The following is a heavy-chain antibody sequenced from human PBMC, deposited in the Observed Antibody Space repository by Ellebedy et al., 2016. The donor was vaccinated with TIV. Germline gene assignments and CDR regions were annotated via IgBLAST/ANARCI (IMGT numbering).Heavy chain of an antibody. V-gene: IGHV3-48*04. CDR2: ISASSLNI. D-gene: IGHD3-10*01. Sequence: GESLKISCAASGFTFSRYAMNWVRQAPGKGLEWVSYISASSLNIHYADSVRGRFTISRDNSKNTVILQMTSLTVEDTALYYCVRGLGSGIAAEGFDPWGQGTLVIVSS. CDR3: VRGLGSGIAAEGFDP. CDR1: GFTFSRYA. J-gene: IGHJ5*02.